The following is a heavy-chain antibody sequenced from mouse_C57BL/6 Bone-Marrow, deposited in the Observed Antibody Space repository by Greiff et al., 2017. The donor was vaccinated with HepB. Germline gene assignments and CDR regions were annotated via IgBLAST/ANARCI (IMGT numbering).Heavy chain of an antibody. Sequence: EVQLVESGPGLVKPSQSLSLTCSVTGYSITSGYYWNWIRQFPGNKLEWMGYISYDGSNNYNPSLKNRISITRDTSKNQFFLKLNSVTTEDTATYYCASGGYGNWGYWGQGTTLTVSS. V-gene: IGHV3-6*01. J-gene: IGHJ2*01. CDR1: GYSITSGYY. CDR2: ISYDGSN. D-gene: IGHD2-10*02. CDR3: ASGGYGNWGY.